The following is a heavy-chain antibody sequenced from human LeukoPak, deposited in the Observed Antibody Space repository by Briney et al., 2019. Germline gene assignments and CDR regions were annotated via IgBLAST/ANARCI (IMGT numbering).Heavy chain of an antibody. CDR2: IKDDGSHT. V-gene: IGHV3-74*01. Sequence: PGGSLRLSCAASGFTFSSHWMHWVRQAPGKGLVWASCIKDDGSHTNYADSVKGRFTISRDNAKNTLSLQMNSLRAEDTAVYYCARGSGIITGIDEWGQGALVTVSS. CDR3: ARGSGIITGIDE. CDR1: GFTFSSHW. J-gene: IGHJ4*02. D-gene: IGHD6-25*01.